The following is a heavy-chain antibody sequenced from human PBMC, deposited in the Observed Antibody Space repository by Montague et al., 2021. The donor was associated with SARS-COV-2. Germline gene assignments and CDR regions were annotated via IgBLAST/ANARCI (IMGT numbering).Heavy chain of an antibody. V-gene: IGHV4-39*01. CDR1: GGSISSGGYY. Sequence: SETLSLTCTVSGGSISSGGYYWDWIRQPPGMGLEWIGTIYYSGSTDYNPSLKSRVTISVDTSRNQFSLKVSSVTATDTAVYYCATTGGPTTVAGPFDYWGQ. CDR2: IYYSGST. CDR3: ATTGGPTTVAGPFDY. J-gene: IGHJ4*02. D-gene: IGHD6-19*01.